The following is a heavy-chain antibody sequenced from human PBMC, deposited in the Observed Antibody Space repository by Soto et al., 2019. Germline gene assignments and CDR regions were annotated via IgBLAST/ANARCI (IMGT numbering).Heavy chain of an antibody. Sequence: SETLSLTCTVSGGSISSSSYYWGWSRQPPGKGLEWIGSIYYSGSTYYNPSLKSRVTISVDTSKNQFSLKLSSVTAADTAVYYCASPYHDYGDYFDYWGQGTLVTVSS. CDR2: IYYSGST. V-gene: IGHV4-39*01. CDR1: GGSISSSSYY. D-gene: IGHD4-17*01. CDR3: ASPYHDYGDYFDY. J-gene: IGHJ4*02.